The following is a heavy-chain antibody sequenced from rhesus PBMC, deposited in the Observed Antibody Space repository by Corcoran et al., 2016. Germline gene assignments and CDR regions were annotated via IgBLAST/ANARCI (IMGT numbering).Heavy chain of an antibody. CDR3: ARASYLLLYSGSYFDY. D-gene: IGHD1-44*02. CDR2: ITYSGST. Sequence: QVQLQESGPGLVKPSETLSLTCAVSGGSISSGYYYWSWTRQPPGKGLEWIGYITYSGSTSYNPSIKSRVTISRDTSKNQFSLKLSSVTAADTAVYYCARASYLLLYSGSYFDYWGQGVLVTVSS. CDR1: GGSISSGYYY. V-gene: IGHV4-122*02. J-gene: IGHJ4*01.